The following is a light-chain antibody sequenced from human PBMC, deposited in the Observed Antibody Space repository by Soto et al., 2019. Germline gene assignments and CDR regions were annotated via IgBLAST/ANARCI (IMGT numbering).Light chain of an antibody. CDR1: SGHSSYI. CDR2: LEGSGSY. J-gene: IGLJ3*02. CDR3: ETWDTNTWV. V-gene: IGLV4-60*02. Sequence: QSVLTQSPSASASLGPSVKLTCTLSSGHSSYIIAWHQQQPGKAPRYLMKLEGSGSYNKGSGVPDRFSGSSSGADRYLTISNLQFEDEADYYCETWDTNTWVFGGGTKLTVL.